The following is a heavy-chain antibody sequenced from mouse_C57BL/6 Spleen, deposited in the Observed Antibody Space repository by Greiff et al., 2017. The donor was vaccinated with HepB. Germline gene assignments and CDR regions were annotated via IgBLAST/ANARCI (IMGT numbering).Heavy chain of an antibody. D-gene: IGHD4-1*01. Sequence: EVQLQQSGPGLVKPSQSLSLTCSVTGYSITSGYYWNWIRQFPGNKLEWMGYISYDGSNNYNPSLKNRISITRDTSKNQFFLKLNSVTTEDTATYYCAREMGRGYYAMDYWGQGTSVTVSS. V-gene: IGHV3-6*01. CDR3: AREMGRGYYAMDY. J-gene: IGHJ4*01. CDR1: GYSITSGYY. CDR2: ISYDGSN.